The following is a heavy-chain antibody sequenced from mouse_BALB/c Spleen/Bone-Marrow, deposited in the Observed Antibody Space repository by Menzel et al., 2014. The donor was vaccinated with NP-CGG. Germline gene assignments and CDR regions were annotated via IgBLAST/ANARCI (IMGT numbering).Heavy chain of an antibody. J-gene: IGHJ3*01. D-gene: IGHD2-4*01. CDR1: GFTFNSYG. Sequence: EVKLMESGGGLVKSGGSLKLSCAASGFTFNSYGMSWVRQTPEKRLEWVATIRGGGSYTFYPDRVKGRFTISRDNAKNNLYLQLSSLRSEDTALYYCARHAYYDQTEVSFVYWCQGTLVTVSA. CDR2: IRGGGSYT. CDR3: ARHAYYDQTEVSFVY. V-gene: IGHV5-9-2*01.